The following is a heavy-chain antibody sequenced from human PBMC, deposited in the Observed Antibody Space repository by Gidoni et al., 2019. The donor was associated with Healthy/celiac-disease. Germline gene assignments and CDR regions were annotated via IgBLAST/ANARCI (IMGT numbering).Heavy chain of an antibody. J-gene: IGHJ4*02. Sequence: QLQLQESGPGLVKPSATLSLTCTVSGGSISSSSYYWGWIRQPPGKGLEWIGSIYYSGSTYYNPSLKSRVTISVDTSKNQFSLKLSSVTAADTAVYYCARGGDVDTAMVSGIYFDYWGQGTLVTVSS. CDR2: IYYSGST. V-gene: IGHV4-39*01. CDR3: ARGGDVDTAMVSGIYFDY. CDR1: GGSISSSSYY. D-gene: IGHD5-18*01.